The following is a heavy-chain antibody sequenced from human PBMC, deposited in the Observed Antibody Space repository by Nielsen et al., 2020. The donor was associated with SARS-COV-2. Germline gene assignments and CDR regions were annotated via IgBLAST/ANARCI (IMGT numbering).Heavy chain of an antibody. CDR1: GFTFSSYA. D-gene: IGHD4-17*01. CDR3: AKNYGDYHDAFDI. Sequence: SLKISCAASGFTFSSYAMHWVRQAPGKGLEWVSGISWNSGSIGYADSVKGRFTISRDNAKNSLYLQMNSLRAEDTALYYCAKNYGDYHDAFDIWGQGTMVTVSS. V-gene: IGHV3-9*01. CDR2: ISWNSGSI. J-gene: IGHJ3*02.